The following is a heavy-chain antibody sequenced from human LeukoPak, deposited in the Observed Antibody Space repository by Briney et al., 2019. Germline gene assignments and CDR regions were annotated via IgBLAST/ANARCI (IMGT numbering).Heavy chain of an antibody. CDR3: ARDRSPPDYYYYYTDV. CDR2: ISSSGSTI. CDR1: GFTFSDYY. J-gene: IGHJ6*03. V-gene: IGHV3-11*01. Sequence: NPGGSLRLSCAASGFTFSDYYMSWIRQAPGKGLEWVSYISSSGSTIYYADSVKGRFTISRDNAKNPLYLQMNSLRAEDTAVYYCARDRSPPDYYYYYTDVWGKGTTVTVSS.